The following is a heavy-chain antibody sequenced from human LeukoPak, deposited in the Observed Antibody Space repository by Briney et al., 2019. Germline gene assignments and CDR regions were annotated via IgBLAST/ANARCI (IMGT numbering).Heavy chain of an antibody. CDR3: AKLRGYGSGSPPYGMDV. J-gene: IGHJ6*02. CDR2: ISGSGGST. D-gene: IGHD3-10*01. CDR1: GFTFSSYA. V-gene: IGHV3-23*01. Sequence: PGGSLRLSCAASGFTFSSYAMSWVRQAPGKGLEWVSAISGSGGSTYYADSVKGRFTISRDNSKNTLYLQMNSLRAEDTAVYYCAKLRGYGSGSPPYGMDVRGQGTTVTVSS.